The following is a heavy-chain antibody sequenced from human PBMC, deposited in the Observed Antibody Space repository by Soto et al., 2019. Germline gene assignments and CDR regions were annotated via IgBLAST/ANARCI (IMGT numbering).Heavy chain of an antibody. J-gene: IGHJ5*02. Sequence: GGSLRLSCTVSGFAFRHNYRTWIRQAPGKGLEWLSYINTGGSPAYYADSVKGRFTISTDIAKKSLYLQMDSLRADDTGVYYCATGGIYYEAWGQGTMVTVYS. CDR3: ATGGIYYEA. V-gene: IGHV3-11*01. CDR2: INTGGSPA. D-gene: IGHD1-26*01. CDR1: GFAFRHNY.